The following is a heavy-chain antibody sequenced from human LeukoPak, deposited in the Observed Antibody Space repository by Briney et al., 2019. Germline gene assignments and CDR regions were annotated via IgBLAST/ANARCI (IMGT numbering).Heavy chain of an antibody. V-gene: IGHV3-21*01. CDR3: ARGGRTREDYDFWSGYYDY. CDR2: ISSSSSYI. D-gene: IGHD3-3*01. J-gene: IGHJ4*02. Sequence: GGSLRLSCAASGFTFSSYSMNWVRQAPGKGLEWVSSISSSSSYIYYADSVKGRFTISRDNAKNSLYLQMNSLRAEDTAVYYCARGGRTREDYDFWSGYYDYWGQGTLVTVSS. CDR1: GFTFSSYS.